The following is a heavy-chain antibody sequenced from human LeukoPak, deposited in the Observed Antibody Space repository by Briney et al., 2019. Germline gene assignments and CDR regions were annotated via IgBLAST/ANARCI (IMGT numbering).Heavy chain of an antibody. D-gene: IGHD2-2*01. CDR2: IKSKTDGGTT. CDR3: ASSSTSPVSSSGPPKY. V-gene: IGHV3-15*07. J-gene: IGHJ3*01. Sequence: GGSLRLSCAASGFTFSNAWMNWVRQAPGKGLEWVGRIKSKTDGGTTDYAAPVKGRFTISRDDSKNTLYLQMNSLRAEDTAVYYCASSSTSPVSSSGPPKYWGQGTMVTVSS. CDR1: GFTFSNAW.